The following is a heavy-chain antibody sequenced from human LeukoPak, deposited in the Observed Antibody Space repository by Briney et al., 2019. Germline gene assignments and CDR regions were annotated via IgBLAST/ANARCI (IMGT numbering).Heavy chain of an antibody. CDR1: GFTFSNKA. Sequence: GGSLRLSCVASGFTFSNKAMSWVRLAPGMGLEWVTSTTQSGESSGYADSVKGRFTISRDNSKNTLFLQMDSLRVEDTAIHYCARESGGDWGYFDDWGQGTLVTVSS. V-gene: IGHV3-23*01. CDR2: TTQSGESS. CDR3: ARESGGDWGYFDD. D-gene: IGHD2-21*02. J-gene: IGHJ4*02.